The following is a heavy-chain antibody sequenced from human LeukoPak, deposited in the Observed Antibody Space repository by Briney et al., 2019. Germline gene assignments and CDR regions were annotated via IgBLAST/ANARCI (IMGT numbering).Heavy chain of an antibody. CDR3: ERILTYYDFWGGRYYFDY. Sequence: DSVKVSCKASGYTFTSYGISWVRQAPGQGLEWMGWISAYNGNTNYAQKLQGRVTMTTDTPASTAYMELRCVRSDDTAVYYCERILTYYDFWGGRYYFDYGGQGTRVTVSS. CDR1: GYTFTSYG. V-gene: IGHV1-18*01. D-gene: IGHD3-3*01. J-gene: IGHJ4*02. CDR2: ISAYNGNT.